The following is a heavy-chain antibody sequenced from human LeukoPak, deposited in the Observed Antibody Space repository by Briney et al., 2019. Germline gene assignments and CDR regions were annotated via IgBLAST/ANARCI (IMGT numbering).Heavy chain of an antibody. V-gene: IGHV4-59*11. CDR3: GRDALVGYFSYYYMDV. J-gene: IGHJ6*03. D-gene: IGHD2-15*01. CDR2: ISNSGST. CDR1: GGSISSHY. Sequence: KSSETLSLTCTVSGGSISSHYWTWIQQSPVKGLELIGDISNSGSTSYNPSLKSRVTISIDTSKNQFSLKLSSVTAADTAVYYCGRDALVGYFSYYYMDVWGKGTTVTVSS.